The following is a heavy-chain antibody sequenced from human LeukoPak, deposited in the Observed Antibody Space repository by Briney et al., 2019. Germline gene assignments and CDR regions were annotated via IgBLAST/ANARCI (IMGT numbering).Heavy chain of an antibody. CDR1: GYSFTSYW. D-gene: IGHD2-2*01. CDR2: INPGDSDT. Sequence: GESLKISCKGSGYSFTSYWIGWVRQMPGKGLEWMGIINPGDSDTRYSPSFQGQVTISADKSISTAYLQWSSLKASDTAMYYCARHPDCTRTSCYVDYYGMDVWGQGTTVTVSS. J-gene: IGHJ6*02. V-gene: IGHV5-51*01. CDR3: ARHPDCTRTSCYVDYYGMDV.